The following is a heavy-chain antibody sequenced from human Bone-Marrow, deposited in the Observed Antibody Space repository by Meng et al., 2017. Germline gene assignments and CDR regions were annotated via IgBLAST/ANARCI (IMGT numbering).Heavy chain of an antibody. V-gene: IGHV4-4*02. CDR1: GGSISSTNW. D-gene: IGHD3-22*01. CDR3: ARESGSSRFDY. CDR2: IYHSGRT. Sequence: QVQLQESGPGLVKPSGTLSLTCTVSGGSISSTNWWIWVRQPPGEGLEWIGEIYHSGRTNHNPSLKSRVTISLDKSKNQFSLKLSSVTAADTAAYYCARESGSSRFDYWGQGTLVTVSS. J-gene: IGHJ4*02.